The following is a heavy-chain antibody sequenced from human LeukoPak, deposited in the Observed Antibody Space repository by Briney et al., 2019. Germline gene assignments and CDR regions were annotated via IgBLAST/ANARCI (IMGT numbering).Heavy chain of an antibody. J-gene: IGHJ4*02. CDR3: ARSSPGSSWFDFDY. CDR2: IYYSGST. Sequence: SETLSLTCTVSGGSISSYYWSWIRQPPGKGLEWIGYIYYSGSTNYNPSLKSRVTISVGTSKNQFSLKLSSVTAADTAVYYCARSSPGSSWFDFDYWGQGTLVTVSS. V-gene: IGHV4-59*01. D-gene: IGHD6-13*01. CDR1: GGSISSYY.